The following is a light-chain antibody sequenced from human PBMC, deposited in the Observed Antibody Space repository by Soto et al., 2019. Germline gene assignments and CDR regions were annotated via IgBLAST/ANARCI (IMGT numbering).Light chain of an antibody. J-gene: IGKJ1*01. CDR1: QGLVHSNGNTY. CDR2: QIF. Sequence: DIVMTQTPLSSPVTLGQPASISCRSSQGLVHSNGNTYLTWLQQRPGQPPRLLIYQIFNRFSGVPDRFSCSGAGTDFTLKISRVEAEDVGVYYCMQATQFPWTFGQGTKVEIK. CDR3: MQATQFPWT. V-gene: IGKV2-24*01.